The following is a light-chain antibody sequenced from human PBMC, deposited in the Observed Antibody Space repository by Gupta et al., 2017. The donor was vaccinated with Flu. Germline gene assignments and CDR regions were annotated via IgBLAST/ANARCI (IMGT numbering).Light chain of an antibody. Sequence: DIQMTQCPSTLSASVGDRVTITCRASQSISSWLAWYQQKPGKAPKLLIYKASSVESGVPSRFSGSGSGTEFTLTISSRQPDDFATYYCQHENSSSRTFGQGTKVEIK. J-gene: IGKJ1*01. CDR2: KAS. CDR3: QHENSSSRT. V-gene: IGKV1-5*03. CDR1: QSISSW.